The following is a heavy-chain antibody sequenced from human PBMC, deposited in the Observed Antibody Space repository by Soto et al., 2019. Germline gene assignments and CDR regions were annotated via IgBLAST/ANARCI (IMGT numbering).Heavy chain of an antibody. J-gene: IGHJ4*02. CDR1: GGSISSSSYY. CDR3: ARLLASTIYTDYGDYADY. Sequence: QLQLQESGPGLVKPSETLSLTCTVSGGSISSSSYYWGWIRQPPGKGLEWIGSIYYSGSTYYNPSLKRRVTISVDTSKNQFSLKLSSVTAADTAVYYCARLLASTIYTDYGDYADYWGQGTLVTVSS. D-gene: IGHD4-17*01. CDR2: IYYSGST. V-gene: IGHV4-39*01.